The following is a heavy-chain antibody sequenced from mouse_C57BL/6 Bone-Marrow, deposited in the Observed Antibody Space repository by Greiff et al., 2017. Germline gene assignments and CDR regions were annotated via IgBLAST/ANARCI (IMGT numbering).Heavy chain of an antibody. D-gene: IGHD2-1*01. J-gene: IGHJ2*01. Sequence: QVQLQQPGAELVKPGASVKMSCKASGYTFTSYWITWVKQRPGQGLEWIGDIYPGSGSTNYNEKFKSKATLTVDTSSSTAYMQRSSLTSEDSAVYSCARWDGNYVGDYWGQGTTLTGSS. CDR2: IYPGSGST. CDR1: GYTFTSYW. V-gene: IGHV1-55*01. CDR3: ARWDGNYVGDY.